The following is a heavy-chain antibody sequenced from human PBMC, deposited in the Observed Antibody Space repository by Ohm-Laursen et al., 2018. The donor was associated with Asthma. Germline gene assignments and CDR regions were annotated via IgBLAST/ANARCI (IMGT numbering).Heavy chain of an antibody. Sequence: TLSLTCTVSGDSITSPSSYWGWIRQPPGKGLEWIGYIYHSGSTYYNPSLKSRVTISVDRSKNQFSLKLSSVTAADTAVYYCARVAPYYYDSSGRDAFDIWGQGTMVTVSS. CDR3: ARVAPYYYDSSGRDAFDI. CDR1: GDSITSPSSY. CDR2: IYHSGST. V-gene: IGHV4-39*07. D-gene: IGHD3-22*01. J-gene: IGHJ3*02.